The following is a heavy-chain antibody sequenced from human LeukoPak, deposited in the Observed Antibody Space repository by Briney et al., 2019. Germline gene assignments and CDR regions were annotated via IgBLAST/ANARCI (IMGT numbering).Heavy chain of an antibody. CDR1: GGSFSGYY. D-gene: IGHD2-2*01. Sequence: PSGTLSLTCAVYGGSFSGYYWSWIRQPPGKGLEWIGEINHSGSTNYNPSLKSRVTISVDTSKNQFSLKLSSVTAADTAVYYCASDIVVVPAAMGSYYYYGMDVWGQGTTVTVSS. V-gene: IGHV4-34*01. CDR3: ASDIVVVPAAMGSYYYYGMDV. CDR2: INHSGST. J-gene: IGHJ6*02.